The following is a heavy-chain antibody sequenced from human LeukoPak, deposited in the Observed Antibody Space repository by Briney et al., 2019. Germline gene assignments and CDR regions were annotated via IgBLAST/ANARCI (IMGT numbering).Heavy chain of an antibody. D-gene: IGHD6-19*01. CDR1: GFTFSSYS. Sequence: GGSLRLSCAASGFTFSSYSMNWVRQAPGKGLDWVSSISSSSSYIYYADSVKGRFTISRDNAKNSLYLQMNSLRAEDTAVYYCARNLPSYSSATPVAYWGQGTLVTVSS. CDR3: ARNLPSYSSATPVAY. V-gene: IGHV3-21*01. J-gene: IGHJ4*02. CDR2: ISSSSSYI.